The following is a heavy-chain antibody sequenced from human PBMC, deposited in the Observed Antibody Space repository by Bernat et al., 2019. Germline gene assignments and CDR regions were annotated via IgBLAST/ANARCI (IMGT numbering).Heavy chain of an antibody. CDR1: GFTFSNAW. CDR3: TTDWGDQRLFNY. CDR2: IKSKTDGGTT. Sequence: EVQLVESGGGLVKPGGSLRLSCAASGFTFSNAWMSWVRQAPGKGLEWVGRIKSKTDGGTTDYAAPVKGRFTISRDDSKNTLYLQMNSLKTEDTDVYYCTTDWGDQRLFNYWGQGTLVTVSS. D-gene: IGHD2-21*02. V-gene: IGHV3-15*01. J-gene: IGHJ4*02.